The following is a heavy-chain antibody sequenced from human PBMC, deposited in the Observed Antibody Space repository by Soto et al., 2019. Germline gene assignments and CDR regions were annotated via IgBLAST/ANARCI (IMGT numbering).Heavy chain of an antibody. Sequence: QVQLGQSGGEVKKPGASGKVSCKASGYTFTNYGISWVRQAPGQGLEWMGWINVYNGNTKYAQKVQGRVTMTTDTSTSTAYMELRSLRSDDTAVYYCARGVGSGSYYNQYNWFDPWGQGTLVTVSS. D-gene: IGHD3-10*01. V-gene: IGHV1-18*01. CDR3: ARGVGSGSYYNQYNWFDP. CDR1: GYTFTNYG. J-gene: IGHJ5*02. CDR2: INVYNGNT.